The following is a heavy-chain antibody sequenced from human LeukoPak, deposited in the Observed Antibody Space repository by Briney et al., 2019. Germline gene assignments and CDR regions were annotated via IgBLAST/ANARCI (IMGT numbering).Heavy chain of an antibody. CDR2: IYYSGST. D-gene: IGHD6-13*01. CDR3: AREGSSSWYNFDY. CDR1: GGSISSSAHY. Sequence: PSETLSLTCTVSGGSISSSAHYWSWIRQPPGKGLEWIGSIYYSGSTYYNSSLKSRVTISLDTSKNQFSMKLSSVTAADTAVYYCAREGSSSWYNFDYWGQGTLVTVSS. V-gene: IGHV4-39*02. J-gene: IGHJ4*02.